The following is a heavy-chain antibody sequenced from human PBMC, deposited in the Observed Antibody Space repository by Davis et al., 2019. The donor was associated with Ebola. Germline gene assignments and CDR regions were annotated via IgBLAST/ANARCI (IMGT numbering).Heavy chain of an antibody. CDR1: GYTFTGHD. CDR3: ARDILGCSSTSCYKGGGDY. V-gene: IGHV1-18*01. J-gene: IGHJ4*02. CDR2: ISAYNGNT. D-gene: IGHD2-2*02. Sequence: ASVKVSCKASGYTFTGHDINWVRQAPGQGLEWMGWISAYNGNTNYAQKLQGRVTMTTDTSTSTAYMELRSLRSDDTAVYYCARDILGCSSTSCYKGGGDYWGQGTLVTVSS.